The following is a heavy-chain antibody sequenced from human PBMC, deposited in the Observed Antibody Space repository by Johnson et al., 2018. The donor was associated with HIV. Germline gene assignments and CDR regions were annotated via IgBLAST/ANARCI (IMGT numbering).Heavy chain of an antibody. V-gene: IGHV3-33*01. Sequence: QVQLVESGGGVVQPGRSLRLSCVASGFTFRTSGMHWVRQAPGQGLEWVAVIWYDGSNKYYVDSVKGRITISRDNAKNSLYLQMNSLRAEDTAVYYCARDQWMAGDAFDIWGQGTVVTVSS. D-gene: IGHD5-24*01. CDR3: ARDQWMAGDAFDI. J-gene: IGHJ3*02. CDR2: IWYDGSNK. CDR1: GFTFRTSG.